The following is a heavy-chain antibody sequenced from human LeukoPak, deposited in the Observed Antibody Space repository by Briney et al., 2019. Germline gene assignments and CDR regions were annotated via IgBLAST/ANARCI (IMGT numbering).Heavy chain of an antibody. V-gene: IGHV3-23*01. CDR1: GFTFSSYA. J-gene: IGHJ4*02. CDR2: ITASGGNT. CDR3: AKGNGYSYGRYYFDY. D-gene: IGHD5-18*01. Sequence: GGSLRLPCAASGFTFSSYAMGWVRQAPGKGLEWVSAITASGGNTYYADSVKGRFTISKDNSKNTLYLQVNSLRAEDTAVYYCAKGNGYSYGRYYFDYWGQGTQVTVSS.